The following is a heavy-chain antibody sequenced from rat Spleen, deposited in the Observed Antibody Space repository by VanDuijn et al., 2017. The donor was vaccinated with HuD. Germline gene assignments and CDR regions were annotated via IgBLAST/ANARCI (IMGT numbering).Heavy chain of an antibody. J-gene: IGHJ2*01. V-gene: IGHV2-27*01. Sequence: QVQLKESEPDLVQPSQTLSLTCTVSGFSLTSYHVHWVRQPPGKGLEWMGRIQSGGSTDYNSALKSRLSISRDTSKSQVFLKMNSLQTEDTAMYFCARSEGYTPLDYWGQGVMVTVSS. CDR3: ARSEGYTPLDY. CDR1: GFSLTSYH. CDR2: IQSGGST. D-gene: IGHD1-11*01.